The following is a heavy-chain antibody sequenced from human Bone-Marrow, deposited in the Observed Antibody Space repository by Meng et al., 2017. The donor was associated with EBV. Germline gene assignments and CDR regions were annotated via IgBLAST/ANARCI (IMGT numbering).Heavy chain of an antibody. J-gene: IGHJ3*02. CDR2: IKSDGTTA. CDR1: GFTFSNYW. V-gene: IGHV3-74*03. D-gene: IGHD4-17*01. CDR3: ARGLEYGDEYDAFDM. Sequence: EVLLVVSXGGSVQPGXCRRRSXAASGFTFSNYWMNWVRQVPGKGLVWVSRIKSDGTTATYADSVEGRFAISRDNAKNTLYLQMKSLRVEDTALYYCARGLEYGDEYDAFDMWGQGTMVTVSS.